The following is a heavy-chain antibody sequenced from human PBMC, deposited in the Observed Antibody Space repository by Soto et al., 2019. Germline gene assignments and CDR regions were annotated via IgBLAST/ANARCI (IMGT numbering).Heavy chain of an antibody. J-gene: IGHJ6*02. Sequence: QVHLVQSGTEVKKPGSSVKVSCKASGGTFSRSGFSWVRQAPGQGLEWMGMIVPSSDTTNYAQKFQARVTITADEVTGTAYMALRSLRSEDTAVYYCARGPQPRYTADPYAVDVWGQGTRVIVSS. V-gene: IGHV1-69*18. CDR3: ARGPQPRYTADPYAVDV. CDR1: GGTFSRSG. D-gene: IGHD3-16*02. CDR2: IVPSSDTT.